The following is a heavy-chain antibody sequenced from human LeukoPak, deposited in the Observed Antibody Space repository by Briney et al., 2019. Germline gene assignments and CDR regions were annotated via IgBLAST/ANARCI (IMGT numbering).Heavy chain of an antibody. D-gene: IGHD2-2*01. J-gene: IGHJ3*02. V-gene: IGHV4-61*02. CDR3: ARDRRVCSSTSCPRSAFDI. CDR2: IYTSGST. CDR1: GGSISSGSYY. Sequence: SETLSLTCTVSGGSISSGSYYWSWIRQPAWKGLEWIGRIYTSGSTNYNPSLKSRVTISVDTSKNQFSLKLSSVAAADTAVYYCARDRRVCSSTSCPRSAFDIWGQGTMVTVSS.